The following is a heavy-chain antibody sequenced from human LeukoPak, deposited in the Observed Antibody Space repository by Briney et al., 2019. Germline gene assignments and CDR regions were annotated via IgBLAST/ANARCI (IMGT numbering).Heavy chain of an antibody. Sequence: SETLSLTCTVSGGPISSSSYYWGWIRQPPGKGLEWIGSIYYSGSTYYNPSLKSRVTISVDTSKNQFSLKLSSVTAADTAVYYCARLLCDILTGYYFDYWGQGTLVTVSS. CDR2: IYYSGST. J-gene: IGHJ4*02. V-gene: IGHV4-39*01. D-gene: IGHD3-9*01. CDR3: ARLLCDILTGYYFDY. CDR1: GGPISSSSYY.